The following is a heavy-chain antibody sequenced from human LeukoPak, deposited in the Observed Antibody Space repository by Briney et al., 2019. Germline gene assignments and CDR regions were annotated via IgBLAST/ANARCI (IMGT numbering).Heavy chain of an antibody. CDR2: INHSGST. CDR1: GGSFSGYY. V-gene: IGHV4-34*01. CDR3: ARGRDY. Sequence: ASESLSLTCAVYGGSFSGYYWSWIRQPPGKGLEWIGEINHSGSTNFNPSLKSRVTISVDTSKNQFSLKLSSVTAADTAVYYCARGRDYWGQGTLVTVSS. J-gene: IGHJ4*02.